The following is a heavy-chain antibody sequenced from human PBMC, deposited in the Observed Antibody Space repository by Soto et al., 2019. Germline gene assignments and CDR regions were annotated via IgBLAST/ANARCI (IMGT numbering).Heavy chain of an antibody. J-gene: IGHJ5*01. D-gene: IGHD2-15*01. CDR1: GFKFDDYM. Sequence: GGFLRLSCETSGFKFDDYMMHWVRQAPGKGLEWISLISWDGGRIDYADSIKGRFTVSRDNSKTSLYLHMHSLTSDDTAFYFCAKEGNGGSSLDSWGQGTLVTVSS. V-gene: IGHV3-43*01. CDR2: ISWDGGRI. CDR3: AKEGNGGSSLDS.